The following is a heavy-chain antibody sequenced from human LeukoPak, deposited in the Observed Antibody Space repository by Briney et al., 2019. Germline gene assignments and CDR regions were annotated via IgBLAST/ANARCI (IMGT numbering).Heavy chain of an antibody. CDR2: FSYGGSKR. D-gene: IGHD2/OR15-2a*01. Sequence: GGSLPLPCAASEATFSGYALHWFRQAPAKGLDWVEPFSYGGSKRYYADSVKGRFTISRDNSKDTLYLEMNGLRPEDTALYYCATQIKYFSSPYIPCDHWGQGSRVTVSS. CDR3: ATQIKYFSSPYIPCDH. V-gene: IGHV3-30*04. J-gene: IGHJ4*02. CDR1: EATFSGYA.